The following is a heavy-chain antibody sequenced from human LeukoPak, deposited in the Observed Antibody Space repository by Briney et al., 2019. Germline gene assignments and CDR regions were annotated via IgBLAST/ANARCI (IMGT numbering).Heavy chain of an antibody. Sequence: GGSLRLSCIASGFTFSSYSMTWVRQAPGKGLEWLANIGRDGSERHYVDSVKGRFTISRDNAKNSLYLQMNSLRAEDTAVYYCAAKYYDFWSGKNWFDPWGQGTLVTVSS. CDR1: GFTFSSYS. D-gene: IGHD3-3*01. CDR3: AAKYYDFWSGKNWFDP. J-gene: IGHJ5*02. V-gene: IGHV3-7*01. CDR2: IGRDGSER.